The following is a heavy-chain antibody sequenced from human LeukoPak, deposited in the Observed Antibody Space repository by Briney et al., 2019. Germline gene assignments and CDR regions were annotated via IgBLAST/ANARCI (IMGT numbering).Heavy chain of an antibody. V-gene: IGHV3-23*01. J-gene: IGHJ4*02. CDR1: GFTFSTYA. D-gene: IGHD1-20*01. CDR2: ISGSGGGT. CDR3: AKASRITGTRPYYFDY. Sequence: PGGSLRLSCAASGFTFSTYAMSWVRQAPGKGLEWVSAISGSGGGTYYADSVKGRFTISRDNSKKTLDLQMNSLRAEDTALYCCAKASRITGTRPYYFDYWGQGTLVTVSS.